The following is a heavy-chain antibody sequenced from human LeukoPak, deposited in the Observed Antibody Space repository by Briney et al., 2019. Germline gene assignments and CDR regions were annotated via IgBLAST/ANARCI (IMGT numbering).Heavy chain of an antibody. J-gene: IGHJ4*02. CDR3: ARGPRYSSSPQYFDY. CDR1: GFTFDDYA. V-gene: IGHV3-21*01. Sequence: GGSLRLSCVASGFTFDDYAMHWVRQAPGKGLEWVSSISSSSSYIYYADSVKGRFTISRDNAKNSLYPQMNSLRAEDTAVYYCARGPRYSSSPQYFDYWGQGTLVTVSS. D-gene: IGHD6-13*01. CDR2: ISSSSSYI.